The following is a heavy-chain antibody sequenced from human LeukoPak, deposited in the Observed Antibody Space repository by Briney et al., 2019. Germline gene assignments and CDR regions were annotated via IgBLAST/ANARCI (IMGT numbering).Heavy chain of an antibody. CDR2: INPSGGST. D-gene: IGHD5-12*01. CDR1: GYTFTSYY. J-gene: IGHJ6*03. V-gene: IGHV1-46*01. CDR3: ARDPGLYMVAHYYYYYMDV. Sequence: ASVKASCKASGYTFTSYYMHWVRQAPGQGLEWMGIINPSGGSTSYAQKFQGRVTMTRDTSTSTVYMELSSLRSEDTAVYYCARDPGLYMVAHYYYYYMDVWGKGTTVTVSS.